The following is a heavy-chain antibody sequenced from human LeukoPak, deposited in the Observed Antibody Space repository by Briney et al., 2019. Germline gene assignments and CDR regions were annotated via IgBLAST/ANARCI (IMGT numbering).Heavy chain of an antibody. D-gene: IGHD1-26*01. CDR1: GFTVSSNY. V-gene: IGHV3-66*01. Sequence: GGSLRLSLAASGFTVSSNYMSWVRQAPGKGREGGSVIYSGGSTYYADSVKGRFTISRDNSKNTLYLQMNSLRAEDTAVYYCASRAAGTSGGDAFDIWGQGTMVTVSS. CDR2: IYSGGST. J-gene: IGHJ3*02. CDR3: ASRAAGTSGGDAFDI.